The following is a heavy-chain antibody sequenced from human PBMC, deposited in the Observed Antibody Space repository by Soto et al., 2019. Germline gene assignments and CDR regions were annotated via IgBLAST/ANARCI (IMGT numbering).Heavy chain of an antibody. J-gene: IGHJ6*02. CDR1: GSTFSSDV. D-gene: IGHD6-13*01. Sequence: GGSLRLSCVASGSTFSSDVISWVRQAPGKGLEWVSGISGSTADYAAPVKGRFTISRDDSKNTLYLQMNSLKTEDTAVYYCTTRALYSSSYYYYGMDVWGQGTTVTVSS. CDR3: TTRALYSSSYYYYGMDV. V-gene: IGHV3-15*01. CDR2: ISGSTA.